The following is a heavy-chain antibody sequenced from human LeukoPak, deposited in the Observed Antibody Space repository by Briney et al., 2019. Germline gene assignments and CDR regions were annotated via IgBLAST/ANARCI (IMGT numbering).Heavy chain of an antibody. D-gene: IGHD6-13*01. CDR3: AKEGQQQLEPNYYYMDV. J-gene: IGHJ6*03. Sequence: GGSLRLSCAASGFTFSSYGMHWVRQAPGKGLEWVAVIWYDGSNKYYADSVKGRFTISRDNSKNTLYLQMNSLRAEDTAVYYCAKEGQQQLEPNYYYMDVWGKGTTVTVSS. CDR2: IWYDGSNK. CDR1: GFTFSSYG. V-gene: IGHV3-33*06.